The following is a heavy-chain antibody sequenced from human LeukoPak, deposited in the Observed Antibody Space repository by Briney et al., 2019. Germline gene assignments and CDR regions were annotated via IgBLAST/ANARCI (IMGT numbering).Heavy chain of an antibody. CDR1: GFTFSSYE. D-gene: IGHD3-3*01. CDR2: ISSSGSTI. J-gene: IGHJ4*02. Sequence: PGGSLRLSCAASGFTFSSYEMNWVRQAPGKGLEWVSYISSSGSTIYYADSVKGRFTISRDNAKNSLYLQMNSLRAEDTAVYYCARSSYYDFWSGYHSTPPMDWGQGTLVTVSS. CDR3: ARSSYYDFWSGYHSTPPMD. V-gene: IGHV3-48*03.